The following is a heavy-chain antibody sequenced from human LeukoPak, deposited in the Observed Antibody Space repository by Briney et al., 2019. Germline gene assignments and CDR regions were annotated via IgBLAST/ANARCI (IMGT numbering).Heavy chain of an antibody. Sequence: GGSLRLSCAASGFTFSSYAMSWVRQAPGKGLEWVSAISGSGGSTYYADSVKGRFTISRDNSKNTLYLQMNSLRAEDTAVYYCAKVSYYDFWSGYRPFDYWGQGTLVTVSS. J-gene: IGHJ4*02. D-gene: IGHD3-3*01. V-gene: IGHV3-23*01. CDR3: AKVSYYDFWSGYRPFDY. CDR2: ISGSGGST. CDR1: GFTFSSYA.